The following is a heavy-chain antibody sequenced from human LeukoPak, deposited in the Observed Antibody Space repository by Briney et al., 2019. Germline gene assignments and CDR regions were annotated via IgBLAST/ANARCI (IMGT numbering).Heavy chain of an antibody. Sequence: ASVKVSCKASGYTFTGYYLHWVRQAPGQGLEWMGWINPNSGGTNYAQKFQGRVTMTRDTSISTAHMELSRLRSDDTAVYYCATGRITIFGVVMGAFDIWGQGTMVTVSS. CDR3: ATGRITIFGVVMGAFDI. J-gene: IGHJ3*02. V-gene: IGHV1-2*02. D-gene: IGHD3-3*01. CDR1: GYTFTGYY. CDR2: INPNSGGT.